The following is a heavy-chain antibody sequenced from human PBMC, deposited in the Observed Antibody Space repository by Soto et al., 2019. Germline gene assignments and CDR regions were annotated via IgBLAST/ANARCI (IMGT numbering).Heavy chain of an antibody. V-gene: IGHV3-66*04. Sequence: EVQLVESGGGLVQPGGSLRLSCAASGVIVSSNYMGWVRQAPRKGLEYVSVIYIGGNTYYGDSVKGRFTISRDNSRNTLYLQMTSLRAEDTAVYYCARLSPASSWGEYFQHWGQGTLVSVSS. CDR3: ARLSPASSWGEYFQH. J-gene: IGHJ1*01. D-gene: IGHD6-13*01. CDR1: GVIVSSNY. CDR2: IYIGGNT.